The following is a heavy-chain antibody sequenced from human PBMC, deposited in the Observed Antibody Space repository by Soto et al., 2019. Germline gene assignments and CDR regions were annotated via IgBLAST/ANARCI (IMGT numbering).Heavy chain of an antibody. Sequence: GGSLRLSCAASGFTFSNYAMHWVRQAPGKGLEWVAVISYDGSNKYYADSVKGRFTISRDNSKNTVYLQMNSLRAEDTAVYYCARERYSYYDFWSGSLPYYYYGMDVWGQGTTVTVSS. CDR1: GFTFSNYA. V-gene: IGHV3-30-3*01. CDR2: ISYDGSNK. J-gene: IGHJ6*02. D-gene: IGHD3-3*01. CDR3: ARERYSYYDFWSGSLPYYYYGMDV.